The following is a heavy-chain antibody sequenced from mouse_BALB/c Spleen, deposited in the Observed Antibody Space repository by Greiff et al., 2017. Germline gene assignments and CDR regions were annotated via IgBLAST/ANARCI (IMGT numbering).Heavy chain of an antibody. V-gene: IGHV1S26*01. CDR3: ADEGLDY. J-gene: IGHJ2*01. D-gene: IGHD3-3*01. CDR1: GYTFTSYW. Sequence: VQLQQSGPELVKPGASVKMSCKASGYTFTSYWMHWVKQRPGQGLEWIGYINPSTGYTEYNQKFKDKATLTADKSSSTAYMQLSSLTSEDSAVYYCADEGLDYWGQGTTLTVSS. CDR2: INPSTGYT.